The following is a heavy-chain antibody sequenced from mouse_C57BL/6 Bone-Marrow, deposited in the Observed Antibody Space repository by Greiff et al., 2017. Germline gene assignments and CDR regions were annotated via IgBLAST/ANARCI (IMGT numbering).Heavy chain of an antibody. V-gene: IGHV1-55*01. CDR1: GYTFTSYW. Sequence: QVQLQQSGAELVKPGASVKMSCKASGYTFTSYWITWVKQRPGQGLEWIGDIYPTSGRTNYNEKFKSKAILTVDTSSNTAYMQLSSLTSEDSAVLCYVSSRPLCQSFDYWGRGTTLTVSS. CDR2: IYPTSGRT. D-gene: IGHD6-1*01. J-gene: IGHJ2*01. CDR3: VSSRPLCQSFDY.